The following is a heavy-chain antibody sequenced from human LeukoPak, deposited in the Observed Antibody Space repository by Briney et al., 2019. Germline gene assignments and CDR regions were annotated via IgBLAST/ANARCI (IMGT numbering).Heavy chain of an antibody. J-gene: IGHJ4*02. V-gene: IGHV3-23*01. CDR3: ARWLQRPIDH. Sequence: GGSLRFSCVASGFTFTNYAMTWVRQAPGKGLEWVSAISTSGADTYYADSVRGRFTISRDNSKNTLYLHMNSLRVDDTAVYYCARWLQRPIDHWGQGTLVTVSS. D-gene: IGHD5-24*01. CDR1: GFTFTNYA. CDR2: ISTSGADT.